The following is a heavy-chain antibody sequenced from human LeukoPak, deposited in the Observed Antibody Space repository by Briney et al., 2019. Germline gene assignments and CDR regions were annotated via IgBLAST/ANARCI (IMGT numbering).Heavy chain of an antibody. CDR2: IHPRSGET. Sequence: GASVKVSCKASGYSFTAFYIHWVRQAPGQGLEWMGWIHPRSGETNYAYKFRGRVTMTRDTSISTTYMDLGSLGSDDTAVYYCARDGDYGTGSYYRGSFDYWGQGTLVTVSS. V-gene: IGHV1-2*07. D-gene: IGHD3-10*01. J-gene: IGHJ4*02. CDR3: ARDGDYGTGSYYRGSFDY. CDR1: GYSFTAFY.